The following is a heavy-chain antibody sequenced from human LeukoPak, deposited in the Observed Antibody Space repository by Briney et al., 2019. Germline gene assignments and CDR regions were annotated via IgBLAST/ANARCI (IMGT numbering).Heavy chain of an antibody. D-gene: IGHD2-15*01. Sequence: PGGSLRLSCAASGFTFSDYDMSWIRQAPGKGLEWISYIASSSSYTNYADSVKGRFTISRDNAKNSLYLQMNSLRAEDTAVYYCARKADHFDYWGQGTLVTVPS. CDR1: GFTFSDYD. J-gene: IGHJ4*02. CDR2: IASSSSYT. CDR3: ARKADHFDY. V-gene: IGHV3-11*03.